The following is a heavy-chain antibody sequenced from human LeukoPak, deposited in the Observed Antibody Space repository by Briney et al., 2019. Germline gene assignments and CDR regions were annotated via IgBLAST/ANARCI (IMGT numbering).Heavy chain of an antibody. D-gene: IGHD2-21*02. CDR3: ARQSEVTGSY. Sequence: SETLSLTCSVSGGSISSTRYYWGWIRQPPGTGLDWIGSMYYTGSSYYNPSLKSRVTISADTSKNQFSLKMSSVTAADTAVYYCARQSEVTGSYWGQGTLVTVSS. CDR2: MYYTGSS. V-gene: IGHV4-39*01. CDR1: GGSISSTRYY. J-gene: IGHJ4*02.